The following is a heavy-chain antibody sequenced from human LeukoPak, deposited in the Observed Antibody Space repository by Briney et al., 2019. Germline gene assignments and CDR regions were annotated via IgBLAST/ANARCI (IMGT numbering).Heavy chain of an antibody. V-gene: IGHV1-2*02. CDR2: INPDSGGT. CDR3: ARGHGPMVRGVINY. D-gene: IGHD3-10*01. Sequence: ASVKVSCKSSGYRFTGHYIHWLRQAPGQGPEWMGWINPDSGGTNEAQKFKGRVSLARDASISTAYMDLSRLSSDDTAVYYCARGHGPMVRGVINYWGQGTLVTVSS. CDR1: GYRFTGHY. J-gene: IGHJ4*02.